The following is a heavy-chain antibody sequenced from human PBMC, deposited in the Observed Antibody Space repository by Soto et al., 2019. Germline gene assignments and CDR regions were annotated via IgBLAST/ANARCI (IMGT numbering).Heavy chain of an antibody. CDR2: IIPILGIA. CDR1: GGTFSSYT. V-gene: IGHV1-69*04. Sequence: SVKVFCKASGGTFSSYTIRWVRQAPGQRPEWMGRIIPILGIANFAQKFQGRVTITADKSTSTAYMELSSLRSEDTAVYYCAREPATAIPSRYYYYGMDVWGQGTTVTVSS. J-gene: IGHJ6*02. CDR3: AREPATAIPSRYYYYGMDV. D-gene: IGHD2-2*02.